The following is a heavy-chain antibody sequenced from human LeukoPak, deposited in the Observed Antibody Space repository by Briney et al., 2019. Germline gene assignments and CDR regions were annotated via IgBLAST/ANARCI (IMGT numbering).Heavy chain of an antibody. D-gene: IGHD7-27*01. Sequence: GGSLRLSCAASAFTFSDYSMNWVRQAQGKGLEWISYIDTSSSTMYYADSVMGGFPIPRDNAKESLYLQMNSLRDEDTAVYYCAREDDSWGPNNLDLWGQVTMVTVSS. V-gene: IGHV3-48*02. CDR3: AREDDSWGPNNLDL. CDR2: IDTSSSTM. J-gene: IGHJ3*01. CDR1: AFTFSDYS.